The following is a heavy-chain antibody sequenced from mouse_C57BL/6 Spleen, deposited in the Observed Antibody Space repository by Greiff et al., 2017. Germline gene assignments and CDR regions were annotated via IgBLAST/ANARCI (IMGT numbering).Heavy chain of an antibody. V-gene: IGHV1-52*01. D-gene: IGHD4-1*01. Sequence: VQLQQSGAELVRPGSSVKLSCKASGYTFTSYWMHWVKQRPIQGLEWIGNIDPSDSETPYNQKFKDKATLTVDKSSSTAYMQLSSLTSEDSAVYYCARAQTGTLYWYFDVWGTGTTVTVSS. CDR3: ARAQTGTLYWYFDV. CDR1: GYTFTSYW. CDR2: IDPSDSET. J-gene: IGHJ1*03.